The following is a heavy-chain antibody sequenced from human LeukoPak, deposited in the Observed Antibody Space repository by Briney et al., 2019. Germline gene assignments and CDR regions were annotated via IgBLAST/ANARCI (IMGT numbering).Heavy chain of an antibody. CDR1: GGSISSYY. CDR3: ARCIKNRLYYYYGMDV. J-gene: IGHJ6*02. D-gene: IGHD1-14*01. CDR2: IYTSGST. Sequence: SETLSLTCTVSGGSISSYYWSWIRQPAGKGLEWIGRIYTSGSTNYNPSLKSRVTMSVDTSKNQFSLKLSSVTAADTAVYYCARCIKNRLYYYYGMDVWGQGTTVTVSS. V-gene: IGHV4-4*07.